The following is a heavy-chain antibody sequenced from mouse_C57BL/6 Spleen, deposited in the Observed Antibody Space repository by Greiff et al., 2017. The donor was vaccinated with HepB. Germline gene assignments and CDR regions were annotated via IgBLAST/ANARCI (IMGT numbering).Heavy chain of an antibody. CDR1: GYAFSSSW. J-gene: IGHJ2*01. CDR3: ARSSDGYYNYFDY. V-gene: IGHV1-82*01. D-gene: IGHD2-3*01. CDR2: SYPGDGDT. Sequence: VQLQQSGPELVKPGASVKISCKASGYAFSSSWMNWVKQRPGKGLEWIGRSYPGDGDTNYNGKFKGKATLTADKSSSTAYMQLSSLTSEDSAVYFCARSSDGYYNYFDYWGHGTTLTVSS.